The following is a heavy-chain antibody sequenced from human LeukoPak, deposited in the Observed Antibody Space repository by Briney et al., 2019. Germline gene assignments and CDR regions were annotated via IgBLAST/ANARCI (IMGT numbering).Heavy chain of an antibody. CDR3: ARGPAPQYYYYYYYMDV. J-gene: IGHJ6*03. CDR1: GFTFSSYS. V-gene: IGHV3-48*04. CDR2: ISSSGDTI. Sequence: GGSLRLSCAASGFTFSSYSMNWVRQAPGKGLEWVSYISSSGDTIHYADSVKGRFTISRDNAKNTLYLQMNSLGAEDTAVYYCARGPAPQYYYYYYYMDVWGKGTTVTISS.